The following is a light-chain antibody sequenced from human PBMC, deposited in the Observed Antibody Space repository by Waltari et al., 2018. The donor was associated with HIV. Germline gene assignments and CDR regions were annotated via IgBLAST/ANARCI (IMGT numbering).Light chain of an antibody. V-gene: IGLV2-14*01. J-gene: IGLJ1*01. CDR3: SSYTSSSTLSYV. Sequence: QSALTQPASVSGSPGQSITISCTGSSRDVGGYTSVSCSQQHPGKAPKLMIYEVSNRPSGVSSRFSGSKSGNTASLTISGLQAEDEADYYCSSYTSSSTLSYVFGTGTKVTVL. CDR1: SRDVGGYTS. CDR2: EVS.